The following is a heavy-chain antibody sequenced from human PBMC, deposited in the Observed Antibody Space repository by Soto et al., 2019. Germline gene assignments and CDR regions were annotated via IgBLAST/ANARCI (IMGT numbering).Heavy chain of an antibody. Sequence: SVKVSCKASGGTFSSYAISWVRQAPGQGLEWMGGIIPIFGTANYAQKFQGRVAITADESTSTAYMELSSLRSEDTAVYYCARDDVDTAMVNYYYYGMDVWGQGTTVTVSS. CDR2: IIPIFGTA. CDR1: GGTFSSYA. J-gene: IGHJ6*02. CDR3: ARDDVDTAMVNYYYYGMDV. V-gene: IGHV1-69*13. D-gene: IGHD5-18*01.